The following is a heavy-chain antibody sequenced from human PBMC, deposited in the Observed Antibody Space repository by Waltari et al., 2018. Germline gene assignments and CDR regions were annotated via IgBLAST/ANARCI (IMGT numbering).Heavy chain of an antibody. J-gene: IGHJ5*02. D-gene: IGHD3-3*01. CDR1: GGSISSHY. V-gene: IGHV4-59*11. CDR2: IYYSGST. Sequence: QVQLQESGPGLVKPSETLSLTCTVSGGSISSHYWRWIRQPPGKGLEWIGYIYYSGSTNYNPSLKSRVTISVDTSKNQFSLKLSSVTAADTAVYYCARDTSRYDFWSGYPGWFDPWGQGTLVTVSS. CDR3: ARDTSRYDFWSGYPGWFDP.